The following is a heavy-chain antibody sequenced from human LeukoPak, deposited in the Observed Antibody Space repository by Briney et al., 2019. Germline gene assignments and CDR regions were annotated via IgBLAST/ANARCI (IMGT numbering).Heavy chain of an antibody. CDR3: AGDLGGVDY. Sequence: SETLSLTCAVYGGSFSGYYWSWIRQHPGKGLEWIGYIYYSGSTYYNPSLKSRVTISVDTSKNQFSLKLSSVTAADTAVYYCAGDLGGVDYWGQGTLVTVSS. D-gene: IGHD2-8*01. CDR1: GGSFSGYY. J-gene: IGHJ4*02. CDR2: IYYSGST. V-gene: IGHV4-31*11.